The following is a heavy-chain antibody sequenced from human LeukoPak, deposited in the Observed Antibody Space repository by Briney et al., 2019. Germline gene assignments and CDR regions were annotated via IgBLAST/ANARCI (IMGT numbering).Heavy chain of an antibody. J-gene: IGHJ4*02. CDR1: GFTFSSYG. CDR2: ISYDGSNK. CDR3: AKDATPGNSVYDHFDY. D-gene: IGHD5/OR15-5a*01. V-gene: IGHV3-30*18. Sequence: PGGSLRLSCAASGFTFSSYGMHWVRQAPGKGLEWVAVISYDGSNKYYADSVKGRFTISRDNSKNTLYLQMNSLRAEDAAIYYCAKDATPGNSVYDHFDYWGQGTLVTVSS.